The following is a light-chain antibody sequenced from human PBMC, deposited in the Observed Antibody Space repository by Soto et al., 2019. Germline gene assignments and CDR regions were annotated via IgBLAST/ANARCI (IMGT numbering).Light chain of an antibody. CDR2: GAS. CDR3: QQYGSSGT. V-gene: IGKV3-20*01. Sequence: EIVLTQSPGTLSLSPGERATLSCRASQSVSNNYLAWYQQKPGQAHRLLIYGASNRATGIPDRFSGSGSGTDFTLTISRLEAEDFAVYYCQQYGSSGTFGQGTKVEIK. J-gene: IGKJ1*01. CDR1: QSVSNNY.